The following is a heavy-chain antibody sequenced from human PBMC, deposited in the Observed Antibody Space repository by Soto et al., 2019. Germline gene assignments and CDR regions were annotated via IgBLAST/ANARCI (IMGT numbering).Heavy chain of an antibody. V-gene: IGHV1-69*12. D-gene: IGHD1-1*01. Sequence: QVQLEQSGAEVKKPGSSVKVSCKTSGGTFSNSAISWVRQAPGKGPEWMGGIMPIFRTPDYAQKFQDRVNITADESTTTAYMELRGLRSDDTAVYYCARDTDRLQIGGNYHYLLDVWGKGTKVTVSS. CDR1: GGTFSNSA. J-gene: IGHJ6*04. CDR3: ARDTDRLQIGGNYHYLLDV. CDR2: IMPIFRTP.